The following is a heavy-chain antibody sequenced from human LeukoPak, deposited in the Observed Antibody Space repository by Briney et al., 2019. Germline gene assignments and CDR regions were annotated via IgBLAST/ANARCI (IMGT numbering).Heavy chain of an antibody. Sequence: GGSLRRSCAASGFTFSPYWMHWVRQGPGLGLVWVSRINSDGSSTNYAVSGRGRLTISRDTAKNTLDLQMQSMSVTDTVYYACAREAFTSFDYWGQGTMVTVSS. CDR3: AREAFTSFDY. V-gene: IGHV3-74*01. J-gene: IGHJ4*02. CDR1: GFTFSPYW. CDR2: INSDGSST.